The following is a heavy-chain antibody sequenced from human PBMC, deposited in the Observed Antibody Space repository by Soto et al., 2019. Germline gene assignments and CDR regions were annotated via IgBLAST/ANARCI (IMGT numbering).Heavy chain of an antibody. CDR1: DFAFSNYG. CDR3: VRGGSCRGGSCYPNLHFYGDYGGFDY. Sequence: GGDLRLSCVASDFAFSNYGMHWVRQAPGEGLEWVAVIWDEGTNKYYGASVRSRCTVSRDNSKKTVYLQMNGLSGDDTGVHYCVRGGSCRGGSCYPNLHFYGDYGGFDYWGQGTLVSVSS. V-gene: IGHV3-33*01. D-gene: IGHD2-15*01. CDR2: IWDEGTNK. J-gene: IGHJ4*02.